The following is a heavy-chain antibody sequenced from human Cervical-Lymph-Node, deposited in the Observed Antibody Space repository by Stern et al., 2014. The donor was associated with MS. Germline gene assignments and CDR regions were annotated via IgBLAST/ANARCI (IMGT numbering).Heavy chain of an antibody. CDR2: IIPIFGTP. D-gene: IGHD1-1*01. Sequence: VQLVEYGAEVNKPGSSGKVSCKASGGTFSSSGISWVRQAPGQGLEWMGGIIPIFGTPNYAQKFQGRVTITADESTSTAYMELSSLRSEDTAVYSCAGLNSAYYYGMDVWGQGTTVTVSS. CDR1: GGTFSSSG. V-gene: IGHV1-69*01. J-gene: IGHJ6*02. CDR3: AGLNSAYYYGMDV.